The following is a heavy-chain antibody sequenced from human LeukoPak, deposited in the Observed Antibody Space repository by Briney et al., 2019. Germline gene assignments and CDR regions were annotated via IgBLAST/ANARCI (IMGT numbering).Heavy chain of an antibody. Sequence: ASVKVSCKASGYTFTSYAISWVRQAPGQGLEWMGGIIPIFGTANYAQKFQGRVTITTDESTSTAYMELSSLRSEDTAVYYCARARELELGYYYYYYMDVWGKGTTVTVSS. CDR3: ARARELELGYYYYYYMDV. J-gene: IGHJ6*03. V-gene: IGHV1-69*05. CDR2: IIPIFGTA. CDR1: GYTFTSYA. D-gene: IGHD1-7*01.